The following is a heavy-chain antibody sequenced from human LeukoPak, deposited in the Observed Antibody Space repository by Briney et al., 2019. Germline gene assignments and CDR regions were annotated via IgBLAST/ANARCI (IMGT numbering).Heavy chain of an antibody. J-gene: IGHJ4*02. D-gene: IGHD3-16*01. Sequence: PSETLSLTCTVSGGSISSYYWSWIRQPPGKGLEWIGYLYYSGSTNYNPSLKSRVTISVDTSKNQFSLKLSSVTAADTAVYYCARSSLTTVGGYFDYWGQGTLVTVSS. CDR1: GGSISSYY. V-gene: IGHV4-59*01. CDR2: LYYSGST. CDR3: ARSSLTTVGGYFDY.